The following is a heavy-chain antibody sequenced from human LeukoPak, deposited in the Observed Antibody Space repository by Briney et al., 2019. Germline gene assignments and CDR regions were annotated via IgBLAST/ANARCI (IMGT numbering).Heavy chain of an antibody. D-gene: IGHD3-10*01. J-gene: IGHJ4*02. V-gene: IGHV3-33*01. CDR2: IWNDGSNK. Sequence: GRSLRLSCAASGFTFGTYGMHWVRQAPGKGLEWVAVIWNDGSNKYYADSVKGRFTISKDNSKNTLYLQMNSLRAEDTAVYSCARASGPFDYWGQGTLVTVSS. CDR1: GFTFGTYG. CDR3: ARASGPFDY.